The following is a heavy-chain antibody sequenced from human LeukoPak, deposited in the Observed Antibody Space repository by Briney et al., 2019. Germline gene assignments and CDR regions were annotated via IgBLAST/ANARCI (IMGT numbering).Heavy chain of an antibody. J-gene: IGHJ4*02. CDR1: GYTFTGYY. CDR3: AREVVVAATLYPLGY. D-gene: IGHD2-15*01. Sequence: ASVKVSCKASGYTFTGYYMHWVRQAPGQGLEWMGWINPNSGGTNYAQKFQGRVTMTRDTSISTAYMELSRLRSGDTAVYYCAREVVVAATLYPLGYWGQGTLVTVSS. CDR2: INPNSGGT. V-gene: IGHV1-2*02.